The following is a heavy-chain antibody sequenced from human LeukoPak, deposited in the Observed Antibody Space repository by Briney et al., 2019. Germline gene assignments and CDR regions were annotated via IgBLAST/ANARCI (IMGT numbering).Heavy chain of an antibody. D-gene: IGHD6-19*01. CDR1: GSTFTSHP. J-gene: IGHJ4*02. CDR2: INPNGGRT. Sequence: ASVKVSCKTSGSTFTSHPMHWVRLAPGQGLEWMGIINPNGGRTTYAQTNQGRVTMTRDMSTGTMYMEMSSLRSEDTAVYYCARDNNGWAWDYWGQGTLVTVPS. V-gene: IGHV1-46*01. CDR3: ARDNNGWAWDY.